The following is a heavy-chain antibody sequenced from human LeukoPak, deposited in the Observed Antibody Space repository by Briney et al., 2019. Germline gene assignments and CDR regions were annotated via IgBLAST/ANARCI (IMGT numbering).Heavy chain of an antibody. V-gene: IGHV3-30*01. J-gene: IGHJ6*03. CDR2: ISYDGCNK. CDR1: GFTFSSYA. CDR3: ARARYYYMDV. Sequence: PGRSLRLSFAGSGFTFSSYAMHWVRQAPGKGLEWVAVISYDGCNKYYADSVKGRFTISRDNSKNTLYLQMNSLRAEDTAVYYCARARYYYMDVWGKGTTVTVSS.